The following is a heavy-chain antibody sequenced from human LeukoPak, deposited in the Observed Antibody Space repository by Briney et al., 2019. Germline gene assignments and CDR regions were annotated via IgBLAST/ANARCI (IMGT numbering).Heavy chain of an antibody. CDR3: ARSRGTTMVTRFDY. V-gene: IGHV4-4*07. J-gene: IGHJ4*02. D-gene: IGHD5-18*01. CDR2: INTSGST. CDR1: GGSISNYY. Sequence: PSETLSLTCTVSGGSISNYYWSWIRQPAGKGLEWIGRINTSGSTDYNPSLKSRVTMSVDTSKNQFSLKLSSLTAADTAAYYCARSRGTTMVTRFDYWGQGTLVTVSS.